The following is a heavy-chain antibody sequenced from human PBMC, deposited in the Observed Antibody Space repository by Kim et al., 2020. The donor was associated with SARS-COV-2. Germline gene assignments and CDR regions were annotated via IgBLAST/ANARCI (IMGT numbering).Heavy chain of an antibody. J-gene: IGHJ4*02. D-gene: IGHD3-3*01. CDR2: ISGSGGST. V-gene: IGHV3-23*01. CDR3: AKDSEIFGVVIISGGFDY. Sequence: GGSLRLSCAASGFTFSSYAMSWVRQAPGKGLEWVSAISGSGGSTYYADSVKGRFTISRDNSKNTLYLQMNSLRAEDTAVYYCAKDSEIFGVVIISGGFDYWGQGTLVTVSS. CDR1: GFTFSSYA.